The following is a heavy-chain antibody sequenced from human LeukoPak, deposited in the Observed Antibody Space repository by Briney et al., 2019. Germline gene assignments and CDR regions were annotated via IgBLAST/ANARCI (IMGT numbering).Heavy chain of an antibody. V-gene: IGHV4-39*07. CDR2: IYYSGST. CDR1: GGSISSSSYY. D-gene: IGHD5-18*01. CDR3: ARDNVGYSYGSDY. Sequence: TSETLSLTCTVSGGSISSSSYYWGWIRQPPGKGLEWIGSIYYSGSTYYNPSLKSRVTISVDTSKNQFSLKLSSVTAADTAVYYCARDNVGYSYGSDYWGQGTLVTVSS. J-gene: IGHJ4*02.